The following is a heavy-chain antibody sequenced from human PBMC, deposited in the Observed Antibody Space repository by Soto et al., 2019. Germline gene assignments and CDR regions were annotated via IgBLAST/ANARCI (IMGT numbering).Heavy chain of an antibody. Sequence: QVQLVESGGGVVQPGRSLRLSCAASGFTFSSYTMHWVRQAPGKGLEWVAVISYDGSNKDYADSVKGRFTISRDNSKNTLYLKMNRLRAEDTAVYYCARDGGATTDDGFDIWGQGTMVTVSS. CDR3: ARDGGATTDDGFDI. V-gene: IGHV3-30-3*01. J-gene: IGHJ3*02. CDR1: GFTFSSYT. CDR2: ISYDGSNK. D-gene: IGHD1-26*01.